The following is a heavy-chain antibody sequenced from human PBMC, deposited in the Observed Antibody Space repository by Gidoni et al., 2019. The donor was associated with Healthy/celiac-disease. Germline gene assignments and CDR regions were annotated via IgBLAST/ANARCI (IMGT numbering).Heavy chain of an antibody. J-gene: IGHJ4*02. V-gene: IGHV3-7*05. Sequence: EVQLVESGGGLVKPGGSLRRSCAASGFPFSSCWMSWVRQAPGKGLEWVANIKQDGSEKDYVDSVKGRFTISRDNAKNSLYLQMNSLRAEDTAVYYCARDLYYDFWSGYYFDYWGQGTLVTVSS. D-gene: IGHD3-3*01. CDR2: IKQDGSEK. CDR3: ARDLYYDFWSGYYFDY. CDR1: GFPFSSCW.